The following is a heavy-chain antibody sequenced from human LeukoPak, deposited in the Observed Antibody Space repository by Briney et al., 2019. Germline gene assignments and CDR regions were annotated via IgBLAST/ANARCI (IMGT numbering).Heavy chain of an antibody. CDR2: ISSSSSYI. Sequence: GGSLRLSCAASGFTFSSYSMNWVRQAPGKGLEWVSSISSSSSYIYYADSVKGRFTISRDNSKNMLYLQMKSLRAEDTAVYYCARSFSSGATAPDYRGQGTLVTVSS. CDR1: GFTFSSYS. J-gene: IGHJ4*02. D-gene: IGHD1-26*01. V-gene: IGHV3-21*04. CDR3: ARSFSSGATAPDY.